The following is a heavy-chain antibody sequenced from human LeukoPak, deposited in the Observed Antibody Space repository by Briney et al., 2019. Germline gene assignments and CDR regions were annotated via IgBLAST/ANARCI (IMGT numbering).Heavy chain of an antibody. CDR3: ERAIYDSSGYYQNHMSFDI. CDR1: GGTFSSYA. D-gene: IGHD3-22*01. J-gene: IGHJ3*02. V-gene: IGHV1-69*06. CDR2: IIPIFGTA. Sequence: GASVKVSCKASGGTFSSYAISWVRQAPGQGLEWMGGIIPIFGTANYAQKFQGRVTITADKSTSTAYMELSSLRSEDTAVYYCERAIYDSSGYYQNHMSFDIWGQGTMVTVSS.